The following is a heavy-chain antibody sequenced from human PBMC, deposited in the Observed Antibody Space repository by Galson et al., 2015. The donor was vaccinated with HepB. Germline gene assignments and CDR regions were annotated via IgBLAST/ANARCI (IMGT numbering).Heavy chain of an antibody. CDR3: ARDSNYYDSSGYYGSDAFDI. CDR1: GFTFSSYG. J-gene: IGHJ3*02. D-gene: IGHD3-22*01. CDR2: IWYDGSNK. Sequence: SLRLSCAASGFTFSSYGMHWVRQAPGKGLEWVAVIWYDGSNKYYADSVKGRFTISRDNSKNTLYLQMNSLRAEDTAVYYCARDSNYYDSSGYYGSDAFDIWGQGTMVTVSS. V-gene: IGHV3-33*01.